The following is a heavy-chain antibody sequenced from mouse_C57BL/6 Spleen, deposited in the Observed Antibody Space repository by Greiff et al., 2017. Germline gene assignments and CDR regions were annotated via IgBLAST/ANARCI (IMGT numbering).Heavy chain of an antibody. D-gene: IGHD1-2*01. CDR2: INPNSGGT. CDR1: GYTFTSYW. Sequence: VQLQQPGAELVKPGASVKLSCKASGYTFTSYWMHWVKQRPGRGLEWIGRINPNSGGTNYNEKFKSKATLTVDKPSSTAYMQLSSLTSEDSAVXYCGREGRKYLDYDGVDYWGQGTTVTGSA. J-gene: IGHJ4*01. CDR3: GREGRKYLDYDGVDY. V-gene: IGHV1-72*01.